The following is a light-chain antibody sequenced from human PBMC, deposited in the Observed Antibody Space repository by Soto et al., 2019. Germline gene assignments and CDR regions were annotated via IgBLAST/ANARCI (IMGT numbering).Light chain of an antibody. CDR1: QSVSSSF. CDR3: QQYGSSPRT. V-gene: IGKV3-20*01. Sequence: EIVLTQSPGTLSLSPGERATLSCRASQSVSSSFLAWYQQKPGQAPRLLIYGASSRATGIPDRFSGSGYGTDFTLTIRRLEPEDFEVYYCQQYGSSPRTFGQGTKLEIK. CDR2: GAS. J-gene: IGKJ2*01.